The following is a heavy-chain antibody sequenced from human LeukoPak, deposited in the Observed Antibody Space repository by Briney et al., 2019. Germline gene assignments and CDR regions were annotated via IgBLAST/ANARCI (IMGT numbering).Heavy chain of an antibody. J-gene: IGHJ4*01. Sequence: SETLSLTCAVYGGSFSGYYWSWIRQPPGKGLEWIGEINHSGSTNYNPSLKSRVTISVDTSKNQFSLKLSSVTAADTAVYYCAGGLVDYGSGSSSNIGYWGQGTLVTVSS. CDR1: GGSFSGYY. CDR3: AGGLVDYGSGSSSNIGY. D-gene: IGHD3-10*01. V-gene: IGHV4-34*01. CDR2: INHSGST.